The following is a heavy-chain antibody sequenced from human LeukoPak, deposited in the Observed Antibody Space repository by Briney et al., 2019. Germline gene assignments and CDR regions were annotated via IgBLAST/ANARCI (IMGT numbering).Heavy chain of an antibody. Sequence: PSQTLSLTCTVSGGSISSGDYYWSWIRQPPGKGLEWIGYIYYSGSTYYNPSLKSRVTISVDTSKNQFSLKLSSVTAADTAVYYCARAPFLFSYYDILTGYYIPIAFDIWGQGTMVTVSS. CDR2: IYYSGST. CDR3: ARAPFLFSYYDILTGYYIPIAFDI. D-gene: IGHD3-9*01. V-gene: IGHV4-30-4*01. J-gene: IGHJ3*02. CDR1: GGSISSGDYY.